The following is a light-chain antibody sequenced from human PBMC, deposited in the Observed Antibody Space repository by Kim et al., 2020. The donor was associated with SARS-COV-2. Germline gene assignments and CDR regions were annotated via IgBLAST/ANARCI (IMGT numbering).Light chain of an antibody. CDR2: GAS. Sequence: ASVGDRVTITCRASQSIDRWLAWYQQKQGKAPKLLIYGASTLESGVPSTFSGSGSGTEFTLTISSLQPDDFATYYCQQYHSYSLTFGQGTKVDIK. J-gene: IGKJ1*01. V-gene: IGKV1-5*03. CDR3: QQYHSYSLT. CDR1: QSIDRW.